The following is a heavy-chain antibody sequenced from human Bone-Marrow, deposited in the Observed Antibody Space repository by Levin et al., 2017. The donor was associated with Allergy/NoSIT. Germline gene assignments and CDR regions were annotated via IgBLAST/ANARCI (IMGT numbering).Heavy chain of an antibody. CDR3: ETVLYGDYQFES. CDR1: GHIFTELS. CDR2: FDPEDGET. J-gene: IGHJ4*02. D-gene: IGHD4-17*01. Sequence: ASVKVSCKVSGHIFTELSMHWVRQAPGKGLEWMGGFDPEDGETMYAQRFQGRVTMTEDTSTETAYMEVSSLRFEDTAVYYCETVLYGDYQFESWGQGTLVTVSS. V-gene: IGHV1-24*01.